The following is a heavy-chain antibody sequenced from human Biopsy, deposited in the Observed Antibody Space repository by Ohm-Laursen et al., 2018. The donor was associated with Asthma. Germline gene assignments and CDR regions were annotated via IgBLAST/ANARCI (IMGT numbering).Heavy chain of an antibody. CDR3: ARAVDYSHYYGIDV. Sequence: SVKVSCNTSGYTFNSAGITWARQAPGQGLEWMGWISVYNGNTKVAQKLQDRVTMITGTSTSTAYMELRSLRSDDTAVYFCARAVDYSHYYGIDVWGQGTTVTVS. J-gene: IGHJ6*02. CDR1: GYTFNSAG. CDR2: ISVYNGNT. D-gene: IGHD3-10*01. V-gene: IGHV1-18*01.